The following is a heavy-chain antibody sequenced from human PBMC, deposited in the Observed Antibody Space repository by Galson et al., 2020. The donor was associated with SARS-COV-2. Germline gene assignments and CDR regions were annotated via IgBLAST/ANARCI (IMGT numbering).Heavy chain of an antibody. CDR1: GFSLSTNRMR. CDR2: IDWDDDK. D-gene: IGHD6-13*01. J-gene: IGHJ4*02. CDR3: ARIMAAAGQRSSYYFDY. Sequence: SGPTLVKPTQTLTLTCTFSGFSLSTNRMRVSWIRQPPEKALEWLARIDWDDDKFYSASLKTRLTISKDTSKNQVVLTMTNMDPVDTATYFCARIMAAAGQRSSYYFDYWGQGILVTVSS. V-gene: IGHV2-70*04.